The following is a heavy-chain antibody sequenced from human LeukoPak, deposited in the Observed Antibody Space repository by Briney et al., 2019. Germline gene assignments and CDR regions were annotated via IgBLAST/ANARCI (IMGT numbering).Heavy chain of an antibody. V-gene: IGHV4-39*07. CDR2: IYYSGST. J-gene: IGHJ4*02. Sequence: PSETLSLTCTVSGGSISSSSYYWGWTRQPPGKGLEWIGSIYYSGSTYYNPSLKSRVTISVDTSKNQFSLKLSSVTAADTAVYYCARDRRSYSSPYYFDYWGQGTLVTVSS. CDR3: ARDRRSYSSPYYFDY. CDR1: GGSISSSSYY. D-gene: IGHD6-13*01.